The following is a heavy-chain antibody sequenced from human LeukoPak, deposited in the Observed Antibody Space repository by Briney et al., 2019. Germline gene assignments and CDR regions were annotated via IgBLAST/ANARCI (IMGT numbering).Heavy chain of an antibody. D-gene: IGHD3-9*01. Sequence: GGSLRLSCAASGFTFSNSAMNWVRQVPGKGLEWVSSINYDSSHIYYAASVRGRFTISRDNARNSVYLQMNSLRVEDTAVYYCARDPLRYLRVGHYDYWGQGTLVAVSS. CDR1: GFTFSNSA. CDR3: ARDPLRYLRVGHYDY. V-gene: IGHV3-21*01. J-gene: IGHJ4*02. CDR2: INYDSSHI.